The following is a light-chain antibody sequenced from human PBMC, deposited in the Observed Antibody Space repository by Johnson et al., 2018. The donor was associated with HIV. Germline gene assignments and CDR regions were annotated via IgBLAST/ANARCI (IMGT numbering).Light chain of an antibody. J-gene: IGLJ1*01. CDR2: ESN. CDR3: GAWDSSLRVYV. V-gene: IGLV1-51*02. CDR1: SSNIGINY. Sequence: QSVLTQPPSVSAAPRQKVTISCSGSSSNIGINYVSWYQQLPGTAPKVLIYESNKRPSGIPDRFSGSKSDTSATLGITGLQTGDEADYYCGAWDSSLRVYVFGTGTKVTVL.